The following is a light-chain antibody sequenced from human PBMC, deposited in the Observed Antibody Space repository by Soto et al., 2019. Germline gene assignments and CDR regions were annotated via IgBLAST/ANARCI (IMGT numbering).Light chain of an antibody. J-gene: IGKJ1*01. Sequence: DIQMTQSPSSLSASVGDRVTITCRASQNINNYLKWFQQKPGKAPKLLIYAASGLESGVPSRFSGSGSGTDFTLTISSLQPEDSASYYCQQSYSIVWTFGQGTKVEIK. CDR3: QQSYSIVWT. V-gene: IGKV1-39*01. CDR2: AAS. CDR1: QNINNY.